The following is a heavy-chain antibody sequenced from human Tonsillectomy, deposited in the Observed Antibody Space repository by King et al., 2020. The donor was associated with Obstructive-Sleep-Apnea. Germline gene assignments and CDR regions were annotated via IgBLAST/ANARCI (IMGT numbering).Heavy chain of an antibody. CDR3: ARVLHIVVVTAIDAFDI. Sequence: QLQEAGPGLVKPSETLSLTCTVSGGSIRSYYWSWIQQPPGKGMEWIGYIYYSGSTNYNPSLKSRITISVDTSKNQFSLKLSSVTAADTAVYYCARVLHIVVVTAIDAFDIWGQGTMVTVSS. D-gene: IGHD2-21*02. CDR1: GGSIRSYY. V-gene: IGHV4-59*01. J-gene: IGHJ3*02. CDR2: IYYSGST.